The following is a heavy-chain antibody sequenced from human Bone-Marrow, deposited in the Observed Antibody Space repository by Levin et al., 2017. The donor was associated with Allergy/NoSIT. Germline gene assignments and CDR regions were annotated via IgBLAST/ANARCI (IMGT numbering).Heavy chain of an antibody. CDR1: GFTFSTYG. CDR2: ISHDGSQK. D-gene: IGHD3-10*01. CDR3: AKDQYAGDDGSGGDAFDI. Sequence: GESLKISCAASGFTFSTYGMHWVRQAPGKGLEWVAVISHDGSQKYYADSVKGRFTISRDNSKNTLYLQTNSLRAEDTAVYHCAKDQYAGDDGSGGDAFDIWGQGTMVTVSS. V-gene: IGHV3-30*18. J-gene: IGHJ3*02.